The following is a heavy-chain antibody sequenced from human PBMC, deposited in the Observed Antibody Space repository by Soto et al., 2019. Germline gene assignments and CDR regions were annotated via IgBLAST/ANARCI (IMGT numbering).Heavy chain of an antibody. Sequence: SETLSLTCTVSGGSISSYYWSWIRQPPGKGLEWIGYIYYSGSTNYNPSLKSRVTISVDTSKNQFSLKLSSVTAADTAVYYCARVTRKWLVDYWGQGTLVTVSS. D-gene: IGHD6-19*01. CDR1: GGSISSYY. J-gene: IGHJ4*02. CDR3: ARVTRKWLVDY. V-gene: IGHV4-59*01. CDR2: IYYSGST.